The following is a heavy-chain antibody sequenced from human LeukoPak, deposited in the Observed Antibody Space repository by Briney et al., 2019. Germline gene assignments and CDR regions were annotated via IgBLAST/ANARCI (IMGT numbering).Heavy chain of an antibody. J-gene: IGHJ6*02. D-gene: IGHD6-6*01. CDR2: ISYDGSNK. CDR3: AKASSSLYYYHGMDV. V-gene: IGHV3-30*18. Sequence: PGGSLRLSCAASGFTFSSYGMHWVRQAPGKGLEWVAVISYDGSNKYYADSVKDRFTISRDNSKNTLYLQMNSLRAEGTAVYYCAKASSSLYYYHGMDVWGQGTTVTVSS. CDR1: GFTFSSYG.